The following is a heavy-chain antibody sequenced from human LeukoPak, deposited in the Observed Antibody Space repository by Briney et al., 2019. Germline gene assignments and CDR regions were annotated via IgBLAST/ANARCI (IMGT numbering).Heavy chain of an antibody. V-gene: IGHV4-30-4*08. CDR3: ATGGPHSSSWFVN. Sequence: PSETLSLTCTVSGGSIRSGGYYWSWIRQHPGRGLEWIGFIYYSGSTYYNPSLKSRVTISVDTSKNQFSLKLSSVTAADTAVYYCATGGPHSSSWFVNWGQGTLVTVSS. CDR1: GGSIRSGGYY. CDR2: IYYSGST. J-gene: IGHJ4*02. D-gene: IGHD6-13*01.